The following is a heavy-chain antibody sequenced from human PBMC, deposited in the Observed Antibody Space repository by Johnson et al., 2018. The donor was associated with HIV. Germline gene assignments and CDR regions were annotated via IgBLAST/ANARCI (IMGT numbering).Heavy chain of an antibody. V-gene: IGHV3-74*01. J-gene: IGHJ3*02. CDR1: GFTVSTNY. Sequence: VQLVESGGGLVHPGGSLRLSCAASGFTVSTNYMSWVRQAPGKGLVWVSRIKTDGSSTSYADSVKGRFTISRDNAKNTLYLEMKSLRVDDTAVYYCVRDDYAFHIWGQGTMVTVSS. CDR2: IKTDGSST. D-gene: IGHD2-21*02. CDR3: VRDDYAFHI.